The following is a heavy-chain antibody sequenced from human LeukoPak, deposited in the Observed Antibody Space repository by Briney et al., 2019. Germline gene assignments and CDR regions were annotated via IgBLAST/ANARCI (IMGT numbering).Heavy chain of an antibody. V-gene: IGHV1-69*04. CDR2: MIPILGIA. CDR3: ARDINVATVTTMDYYGMDV. D-gene: IGHD4-11*01. CDR1: GGTFSSYA. Sequence: GASVKVACKASGGTFSSYAISLVRQAPGQGLEWMGRMIPILGIANYAQKFQGRVTITADKSTSTAYMELSSLRSEDTAVYYCARDINVATVTTMDYYGMDVWGQGTTVTVSS. J-gene: IGHJ6*02.